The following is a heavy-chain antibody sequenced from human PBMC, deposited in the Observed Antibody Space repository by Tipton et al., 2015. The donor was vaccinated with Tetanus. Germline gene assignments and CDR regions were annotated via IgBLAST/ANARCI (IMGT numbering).Heavy chain of an antibody. CDR3: ARKLADYNGGGMDV. Sequence: GLVKPSETLSLTCAVYGGSFSGYYWNWIRQPPGKGLEWIGEINYSGTTNYNPSLKSRVTMSVDTSKNQFSLKLTPVTAADTAVYFCARKLADYNGGGMDVWGPGTTVTVSS. CDR2: INYSGTT. CDR1: GGSFSGYY. V-gene: IGHV4-34*01. D-gene: IGHD5-12*01. J-gene: IGHJ6*02.